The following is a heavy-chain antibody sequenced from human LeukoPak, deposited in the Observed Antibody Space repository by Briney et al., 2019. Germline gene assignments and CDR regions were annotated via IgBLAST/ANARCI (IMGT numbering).Heavy chain of an antibody. CDR2: IIPIVGTA. D-gene: IGHD2-2*02. CDR1: GGTFSSYA. V-gene: IGHV1-69*05. Sequence: ASVKVSCKASGGTFSSYAISWVRQAPGQGLEWMGGIIPIVGTANYAQKFQGRVTITTDESTSTAYMERSSLRSEDTAVYYCARALRYCSSTSCYNLGYWGQGTLVTVSS. J-gene: IGHJ4*02. CDR3: ARALRYCSSTSCYNLGY.